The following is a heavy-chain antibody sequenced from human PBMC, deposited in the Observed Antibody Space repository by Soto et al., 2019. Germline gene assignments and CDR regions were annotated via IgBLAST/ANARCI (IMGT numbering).Heavy chain of an antibody. J-gene: IGHJ6*02. Sequence: GGSLRLSCSASGFTFSSYAMTWVRQAPGKGLEWVSAISVSGGTTYYADSVKGRFTISRDNSKNTLYLQMNSLRAEDTAVYYCARVPDTSMVAGYWGQGTTVTVSS. CDR1: GFTFSSYA. D-gene: IGHD5-18*01. CDR3: ARVPDTSMVAGY. V-gene: IGHV3-23*01. CDR2: ISVSGGTT.